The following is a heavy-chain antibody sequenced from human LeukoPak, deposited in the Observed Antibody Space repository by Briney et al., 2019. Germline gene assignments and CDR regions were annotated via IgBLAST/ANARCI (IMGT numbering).Heavy chain of an antibody. CDR3: ARPGGAFWYFDL. Sequence: SETLSLTCTVSGGSISSYYWSWIRQLPGKGLEWIGYIYYSGSTNYNPSLKSRVTISVDTSKNQFSLKLSSVTAADTAVYYCARPGGAFWYFDLWGRGTLVTVSS. CDR2: IYYSGST. CDR1: GGSISSYY. J-gene: IGHJ2*01. D-gene: IGHD4/OR15-4a*01. V-gene: IGHV4-59*01.